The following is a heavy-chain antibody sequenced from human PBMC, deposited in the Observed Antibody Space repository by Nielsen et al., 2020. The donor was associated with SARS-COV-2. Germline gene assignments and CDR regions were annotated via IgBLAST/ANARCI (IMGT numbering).Heavy chain of an antibody. D-gene: IGHD2-21*01. V-gene: IGHV3-9*01. CDR3: AKGYSGGSWAYTNDPFTL. CDR1: GFTFDDFA. Sequence: SLKISCAASGFTFDDFAMHWVRQAPGKGLEWVSGITWNSGYIDYADSVKGRFTISRDNAKNSLYLQMNSLRAEDTAFYYCAKGYSGGSWAYTNDPFTLWGQGTMVTVSS. CDR2: ITWNSGYI. J-gene: IGHJ3*01.